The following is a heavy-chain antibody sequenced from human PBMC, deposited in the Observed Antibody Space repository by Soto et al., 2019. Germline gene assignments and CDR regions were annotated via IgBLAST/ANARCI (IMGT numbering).Heavy chain of an antibody. J-gene: IGHJ4*02. CDR3: ARVQAGYSGHDYVGY. Sequence: SQTLSLTCAISGDSVSSNTVTWNWIRQSPSRGLEWLGRTYHWSKWSTEYAVSVTSRMTINADTSTSTAYMELRSLRSDDTAVYYCARVQAGYSGHDYVGYWGQGTLVTVSS. CDR1: GDSVSSNTVT. D-gene: IGHD5-12*01. V-gene: IGHV6-1*01. CDR2: TYHWSKWST.